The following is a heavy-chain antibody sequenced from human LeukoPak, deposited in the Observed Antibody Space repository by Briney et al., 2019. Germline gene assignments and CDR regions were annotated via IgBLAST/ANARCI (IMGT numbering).Heavy chain of an antibody. V-gene: IGHV3-33*06. J-gene: IGHJ4*02. CDR2: IWNDGSNK. Sequence: PGRSLRLSCAASGFTFSHYGMHWVRQAPGKGLEGVAVIWNDGSNKYYADSVKGRFTIYRDDSQNMLYLQMDSLRAEDTAVYYCAKDAQRGFDYSNSLEYWGQGALVTVSS. CDR1: GFTFSHYG. D-gene: IGHD4-11*01. CDR3: AKDAQRGFDYSNSLEY.